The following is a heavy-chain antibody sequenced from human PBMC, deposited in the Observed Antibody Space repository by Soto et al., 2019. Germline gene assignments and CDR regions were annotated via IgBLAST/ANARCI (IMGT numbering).Heavy chain of an antibody. CDR2: IIPVTETP. CDR3: ASGNKGPGHYGPVSQGWYGP. Sequence: QVQLVQSGAEVKKPGSSVRVSCKVSGGTFISHAINWLRQAPGQGLEWMGVIIPVTETPNNAEKFQGRVTITADKATTTVYMELSNLTFDDTAVYFWASGNKGPGHYGPVSQGWYGPCGQGTLVTVAS. CDR1: GGTFISHA. D-gene: IGHD4-17*01. J-gene: IGHJ5*02. V-gene: IGHV1-69*06.